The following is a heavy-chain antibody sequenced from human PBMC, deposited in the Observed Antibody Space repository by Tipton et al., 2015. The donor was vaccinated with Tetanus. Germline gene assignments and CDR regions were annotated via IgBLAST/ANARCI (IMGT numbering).Heavy chain of an antibody. D-gene: IGHD3-3*01. CDR1: GYIFNNYW. J-gene: IGHJ4*02. CDR2: IYPGDSDT. Sequence: QLVQSGGEVKKPGESLKISCKGSGYIFNNYWIGWVRQKPGKGLEWMGIIYPGDSDTRYSPSFQGQVTISVDKSINTPYLQRCSLEASDTSIFYCGRANCSYGVGNFDFWGPGALVTLAS. CDR3: GRANCSYGVGNFDF. V-gene: IGHV5-51*01.